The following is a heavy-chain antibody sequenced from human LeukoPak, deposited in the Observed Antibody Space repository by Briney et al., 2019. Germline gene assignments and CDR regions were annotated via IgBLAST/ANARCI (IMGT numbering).Heavy chain of an antibody. D-gene: IGHD6-19*01. Sequence: GGSLRLSCAASGFRFSNHWMTWVRQPPGKGLEWVANIKHDGSGPSYLDSVKGRFTISRDNARNSLSLEMSSLRAEDTAVYYCARAREITVSGTDYFDLWGQGTLVTVSS. V-gene: IGHV3-7*01. CDR3: ARAREITVSGTDYFDL. CDR1: GFRFSNHW. CDR2: IKHDGSGP. J-gene: IGHJ4*02.